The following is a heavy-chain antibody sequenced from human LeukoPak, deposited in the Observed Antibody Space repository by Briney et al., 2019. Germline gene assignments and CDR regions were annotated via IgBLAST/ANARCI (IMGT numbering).Heavy chain of an antibody. D-gene: IGHD3-10*01. Sequence: SQTLSLTCAVSGGSISSGDFPWSWIRQPPGKGLEWIGYIFHTGHTSYNPSLKSRVTISVDMSTNQLSLRLTSVTAADTAVYYCARGFYGAGSHFDYWGQGTLVTVSS. J-gene: IGHJ4*02. CDR1: GGSISSGDFP. CDR3: ARGFYGAGSHFDY. CDR2: IFHTGHT. V-gene: IGHV4-30-2*01.